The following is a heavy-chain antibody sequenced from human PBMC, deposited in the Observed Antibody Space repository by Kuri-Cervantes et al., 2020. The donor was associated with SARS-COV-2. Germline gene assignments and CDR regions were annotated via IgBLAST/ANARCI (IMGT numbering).Heavy chain of an antibody. CDR3: VRVDCSAGTCYRRSFDY. J-gene: IGHJ4*02. D-gene: IGHD2-15*01. CDR2: IYYSGTT. Sequence: GSLRLSCAVYGGSFSGYYWSWIRQPPGRGLEWIGSIYYSGTTYYHTSLNSRVTISVDTSKNQFSLKLTSVAAADTAVYYCVRVDCSAGTCYRRSFDYWGRGTLVTVSS. CDR1: GGSFSGYY. V-gene: IGHV4-34*01.